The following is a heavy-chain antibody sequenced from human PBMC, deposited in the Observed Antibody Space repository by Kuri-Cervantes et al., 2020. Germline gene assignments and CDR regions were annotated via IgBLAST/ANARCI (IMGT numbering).Heavy chain of an antibody. J-gene: IGHJ1*01. CDR1: GYTFTSYY. CDR2: INPSGGST. V-gene: IGHV1-46*01. Sequence: ASVQVSCKASGYTFTSYYLHWVRQAPGQGLEGMGIINPSGGSTSYAQKFQGRVTMTRDTSISTAYMELSRLRSNDTAVYYCARLGLNMVRGVILYFQHWGQGTLVTVSS. D-gene: IGHD3-10*01. CDR3: ARLGLNMVRGVILYFQH.